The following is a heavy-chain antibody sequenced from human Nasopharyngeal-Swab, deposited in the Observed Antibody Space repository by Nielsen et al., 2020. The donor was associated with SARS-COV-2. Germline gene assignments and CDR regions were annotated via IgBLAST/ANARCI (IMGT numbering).Heavy chain of an antibody. D-gene: IGHD4-17*01. CDR2: ISGSGGST. V-gene: IGHV3-23*01. Sequence: GGSLRLSFAASGFPFSSYALSWVRQAPGKGLEWVSAISGSGGSTYYADSVKGRFTISRDNSKNTLYLQMNSLRAEDTAVYYCAKDYGDYPWYFDYWGQGTLVTVSS. CDR3: AKDYGDYPWYFDY. CDR1: GFPFSSYA. J-gene: IGHJ4*02.